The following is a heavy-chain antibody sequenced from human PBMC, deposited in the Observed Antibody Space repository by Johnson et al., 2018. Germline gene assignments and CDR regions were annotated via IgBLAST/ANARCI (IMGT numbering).Heavy chain of an antibody. J-gene: IGHJ6*03. CDR1: GFTFSSYS. Sequence: VQLVESGGGLVKPGGSLRLSCAASGFTFSSYSMNWVRQAPGKGLEWVSSISSSSSYIYYADSVKGRFTITRDNAKNSLYLQMNRLRAEDPALYYCARVGAVAGYYMDVWGKGTTVTVSS. V-gene: IGHV3-21*04. CDR3: ARVGAVAGYYMDV. CDR2: ISSSSSYI. D-gene: IGHD6-19*01.